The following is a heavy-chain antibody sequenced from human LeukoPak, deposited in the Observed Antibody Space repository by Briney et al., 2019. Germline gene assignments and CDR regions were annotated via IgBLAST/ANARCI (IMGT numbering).Heavy chain of an antibody. J-gene: IGHJ4*02. V-gene: IGHV3-21*01. D-gene: IGHD5-24*01. CDR1: GFTFSSYS. Sequence: GGSLRLSCAASGFTFSSYSMNWVRQAPGRGLEWVSTISSSSIYIYYADSVKGRFTISRDNAKNSLYLQMNSLRAEDTAVYYCARANGYNSPHNYWGQGTLVTVSS. CDR3: ARANGYNSPHNY. CDR2: ISSSSIYI.